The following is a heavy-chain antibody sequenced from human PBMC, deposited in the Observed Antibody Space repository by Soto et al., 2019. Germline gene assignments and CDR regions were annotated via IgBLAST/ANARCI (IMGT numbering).Heavy chain of an antibody. CDR3: ARDLHPPTYGDYVKRHYYYGMDV. J-gene: IGHJ6*02. V-gene: IGHV3-33*01. Sequence: GGSLRLSCAASGFTFSSYGMHWVRQAPGKGLEWVAVIWYDGSNKYYADSVKGRFTISRDNSKNTLYLQMNSLRAEDTAVYYCARDLHPPTYGDYVKRHYYYGMDVWGQGTTVTVSS. D-gene: IGHD4-17*01. CDR2: IWYDGSNK. CDR1: GFTFSSYG.